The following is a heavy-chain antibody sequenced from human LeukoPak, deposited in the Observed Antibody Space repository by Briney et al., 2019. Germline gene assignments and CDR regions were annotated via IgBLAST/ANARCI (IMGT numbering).Heavy chain of an antibody. Sequence: PGGSLRLSCAASGFTVSSNYMSWVRQAPGKGLEWVSAISGSGGSTYYADSVKGRFTISRDNSKNTLYLQMNSLRAEDTAVYYCAKDPQRVEYSSGPHWGQGTLVTVSS. CDR2: ISGSGGST. CDR1: GFTVSSNY. D-gene: IGHD6-19*01. J-gene: IGHJ4*02. V-gene: IGHV3-23*01. CDR3: AKDPQRVEYSSGPH.